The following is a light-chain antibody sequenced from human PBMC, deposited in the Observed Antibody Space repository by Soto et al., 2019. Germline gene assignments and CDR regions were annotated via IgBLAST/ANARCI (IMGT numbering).Light chain of an antibody. CDR2: DVN. CDR1: CSDVGGYNY. Sequence: QSVLTQPASVDGSPGQSITISCTGTCSDVGGYNYVSWYQQHPGKAPKLMIYDVNNRPSGVSNRFSGSKSGNTASLTISGLQAEDEADYYCSSYTGSSTYVVFGGGTPLSVL. CDR3: SSYTGSSTYVV. J-gene: IGLJ2*01. V-gene: IGLV2-14*01.